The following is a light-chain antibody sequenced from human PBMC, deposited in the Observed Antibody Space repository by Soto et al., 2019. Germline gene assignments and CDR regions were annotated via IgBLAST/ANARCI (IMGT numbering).Light chain of an antibody. CDR1: SSDVGVYDH. V-gene: IGLV2-14*01. CDR3: SSYTSSSTLVV. CDR2: DVS. Sequence: QSVLTQPASVSGSPGQSITISCTGTSSDVGVYDHVSWYQQHPGKAPKLMIYDVSNRPSGVSNRFSGSKSGNTASLTISGLQPEDEADYYCSSYTSSSTLVVFGTGTKVTV. J-gene: IGLJ1*01.